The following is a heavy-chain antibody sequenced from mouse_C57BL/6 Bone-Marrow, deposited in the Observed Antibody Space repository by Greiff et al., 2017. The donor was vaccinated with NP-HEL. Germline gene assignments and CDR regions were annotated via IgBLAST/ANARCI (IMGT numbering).Heavy chain of an antibody. J-gene: IGHJ1*03. D-gene: IGHD2-4*01. CDR3: YDYDWYFDG. V-gene: IGHV1-82*01. CDR2: IYPGDGDT. Sequence: VQGVESGPELVKPGASVKISCKASGYAFSSSWMNWVKQRPGKGLEWIGRIYPGDGDTNYNGKFKGKATLTADKSSSTAYMQLSSLTSEDSAVYFYYDYDWYFDGWGTGTTVTVSS. CDR1: GYAFSSSW.